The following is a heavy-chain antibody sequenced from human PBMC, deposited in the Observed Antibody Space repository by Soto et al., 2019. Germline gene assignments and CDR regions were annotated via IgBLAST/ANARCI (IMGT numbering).Heavy chain of an antibody. CDR2: ISAYNGNT. V-gene: IGHV1-18*01. D-gene: IGHD3-22*01. Sequence: ASVKVSCKSSGYTFTSYGISCVRQAPGQGLEWMGWISAYNGNTNYAQKLQGRVTMTTDTSTSTAYMELRSLRSDDTAVYYCARDESDYYDSSGYLLPTDYWGQGTLVTVSS. CDR1: GYTFTSYG. J-gene: IGHJ4*02. CDR3: ARDESDYYDSSGYLLPTDY.